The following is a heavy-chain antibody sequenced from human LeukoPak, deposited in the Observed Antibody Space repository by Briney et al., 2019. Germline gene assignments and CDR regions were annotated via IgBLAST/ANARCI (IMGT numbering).Heavy chain of an antibody. V-gene: IGHV4-39*01. Sequence: PSETLSLTCTVSGGSISSSSYSWGWIRQPPGKGLEWIGSIYYSGSTYFNPSLKSRVTISVDTSKNQFSLKLNSVTAADTAVYYCARHGYYYGGGDYWGQGTLVTVSS. J-gene: IGHJ4*02. CDR1: GGSISSSSYS. CDR3: ARHGYYYGGGDY. CDR2: IYYSGST. D-gene: IGHD3-10*01.